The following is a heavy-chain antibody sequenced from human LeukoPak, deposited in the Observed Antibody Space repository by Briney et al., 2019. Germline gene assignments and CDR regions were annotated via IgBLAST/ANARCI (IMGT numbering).Heavy chain of an antibody. D-gene: IGHD1-26*01. CDR1: GFTFSTYW. Sequence: GGSLRLSCAASGFTFSTYWMAWVRQAPGKGLEWVANIKGDESARHQADSVKGRFTISRDNTQNSVYLQMSSLRGEDTAVYYCARDVVGSLDYWDQGTLVTVSS. CDR3: ARDVVGSLDY. CDR2: IKGDESAR. J-gene: IGHJ4*02. V-gene: IGHV3-7*01.